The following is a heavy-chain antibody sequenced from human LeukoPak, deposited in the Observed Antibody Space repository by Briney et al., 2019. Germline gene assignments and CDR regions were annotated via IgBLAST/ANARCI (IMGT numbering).Heavy chain of an antibody. Sequence: SETLSLTCTVSGGSTRSYYWSWIRQPPGKGLEWIGYFYYSGSTNYNPSLKSRVTISVDVSKNQFSLKLSSVTAADTAVYYCARHHSGYYSQTFDNWGQGTLVTVSS. D-gene: IGHD5-12*01. CDR2: FYYSGST. CDR1: GGSTRSYY. J-gene: IGHJ4*02. V-gene: IGHV4-59*08. CDR3: ARHHSGYYSQTFDN.